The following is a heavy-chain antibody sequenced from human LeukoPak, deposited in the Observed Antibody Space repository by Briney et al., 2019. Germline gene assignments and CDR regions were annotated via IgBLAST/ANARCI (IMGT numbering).Heavy chain of an antibody. J-gene: IGHJ6*02. Sequence: PSETLSLTCTVSGGSISSSSYYWGWIRQPPGKGLEWIGSIYYSGSTNYNPSLKSRVTISVDTSKNQFSLKLSSVTAADTAVYYCATFPYNWNDVEGMDVWGQGTTVTVSS. V-gene: IGHV4-39*07. CDR2: IYYSGST. CDR3: ATFPYNWNDVEGMDV. D-gene: IGHD1-1*01. CDR1: GGSISSSSYY.